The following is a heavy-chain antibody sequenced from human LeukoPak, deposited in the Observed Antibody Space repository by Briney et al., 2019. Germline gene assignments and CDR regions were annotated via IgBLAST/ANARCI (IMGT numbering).Heavy chain of an antibody. CDR3: ARDSNLYGSGTYYVSNY. Sequence: ASVKVSCKASGYTFTNYYMHWVRQAPGQGLEWMGWISVYNGHTNYAQNAQKLQGRLTMTTDTSTSTAYMELRSLRFDDTAVYYCARDSNLYGSGTYYVSNYWGQGTLVTVSS. CDR2: ISVYNGHT. D-gene: IGHD3-10*01. J-gene: IGHJ4*02. V-gene: IGHV1-18*04. CDR1: GYTFTNYY.